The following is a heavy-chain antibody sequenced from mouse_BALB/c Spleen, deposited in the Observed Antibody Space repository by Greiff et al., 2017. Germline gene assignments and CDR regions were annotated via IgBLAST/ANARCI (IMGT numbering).Heavy chain of an antibody. D-gene: IGHD3-3*01. CDR2: ISSGGSYT. J-gene: IGHJ4*01. CDR3: ARRGRYAMDY. V-gene: IGHV5-6*02. Sequence: EVKLMESGGDLVKPGGSLKLSCAASGFTFSSYGMSWVRQTPDKRLEWVATISSGGSYTYYPDSVKGRFTISRDNAKNTLYLQMSSLKSEDTAMYYCARRGRYAMDYWGQGTSVTVSS. CDR1: GFTFSSYG.